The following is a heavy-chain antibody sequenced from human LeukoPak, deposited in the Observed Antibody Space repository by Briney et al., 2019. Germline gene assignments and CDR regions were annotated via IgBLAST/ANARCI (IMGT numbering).Heavy chain of an antibody. CDR1: GYTFTIYD. D-gene: IGHD2-2*01. CDR3: ARRYCSSTSCRFDP. CDR2: MNPNSGNT. J-gene: IGHJ5*02. V-gene: IGHV1-8*01. Sequence: EASVKVSCKASGYTFTIYDINWVRQATGQGLEWMGWMNPNSGNTDYAQKFQGRLTMTRNTSITTAYMELSSLRSEDTAVYYCARRYCSSTSCRFDPWGQGTLVTVSS.